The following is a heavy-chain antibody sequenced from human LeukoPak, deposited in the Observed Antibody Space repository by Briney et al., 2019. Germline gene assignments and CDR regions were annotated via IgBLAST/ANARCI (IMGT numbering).Heavy chain of an antibody. V-gene: IGHV4-31*03. CDR2: IYYSGST. Sequence: PSETLSLTCTVSGGSISSGGYYWSWIRQHPGKGLEWIGYIYYSGSTYYNPSLKSRVTMLVDTSENQFSLKLNSVTAADTAVYYCATTVGSYFDYWSQGTLVTVSS. D-gene: IGHD3-16*01. CDR3: ATTVGSYFDY. J-gene: IGHJ4*02. CDR1: GGSISSGGYY.